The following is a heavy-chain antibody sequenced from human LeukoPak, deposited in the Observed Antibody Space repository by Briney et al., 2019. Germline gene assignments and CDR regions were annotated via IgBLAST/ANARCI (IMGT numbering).Heavy chain of an antibody. CDR1: GGTFSSYA. V-gene: IGHV1-69*05. CDR2: IIPIFGTA. Sequence: GASVKVSCKASGGTFSSYAISWVRQAPGQGLEWMGGIIPIFGTANHAQKFQGRVTITTDESTSTAYMELSSLRSEDTAVYYCARGPTIFGNYYYYYMDVWGKGTTVTVSS. D-gene: IGHD3-3*01. J-gene: IGHJ6*03. CDR3: ARGPTIFGNYYYYYMDV.